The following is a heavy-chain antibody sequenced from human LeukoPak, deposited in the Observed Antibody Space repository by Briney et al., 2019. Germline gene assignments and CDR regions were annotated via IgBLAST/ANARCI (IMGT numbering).Heavy chain of an antibody. V-gene: IGHV4-39*01. D-gene: IGHD3-10*01. Sequence: PSETLSLTCTVSGGSISSRSYYWGWIRQPPGKGLEWMASIYHSGSTYYKPALKSRVTISVDTSKNQFSLKLSSVTAADTAVYYCARQSYHGSGTYYIPDSWGQGTLVTVSS. J-gene: IGHJ4*02. CDR1: GGSISSRSYY. CDR2: IYHSGST. CDR3: ARQSYHGSGTYYIPDS.